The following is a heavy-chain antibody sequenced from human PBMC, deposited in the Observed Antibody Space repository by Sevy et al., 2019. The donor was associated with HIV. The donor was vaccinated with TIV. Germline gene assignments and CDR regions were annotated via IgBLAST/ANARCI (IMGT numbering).Heavy chain of an antibody. V-gene: IGHV3-23*01. CDR2: IGGSGTST. Sequence: GGSLRLSCAASGFSFSTYAMTWVRQAPGKGLEWVSGIGGSGTSTYYTESVKGRFTISRDNSKNTVYLQMNNLRAEDTAVYYCGKVSIFGVGGFYDYWGQGTLVTVSS. CDR3: GKVSIFGVGGFYDY. J-gene: IGHJ4*02. CDR1: GFSFSTYA. D-gene: IGHD3-3*01.